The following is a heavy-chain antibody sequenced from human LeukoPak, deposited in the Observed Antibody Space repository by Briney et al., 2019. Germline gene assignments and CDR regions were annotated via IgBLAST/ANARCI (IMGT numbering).Heavy chain of an antibody. D-gene: IGHD2-15*01. V-gene: IGHV5-51*01. Sequence: GESLKISCRASGYSFTTYWIGWVRQMPGKGLEWMGVIFPADSDTRYSPSFQGQVTISADKSISTAYLQWSSLKASDTAMYYCAGGGSFQYYFDYWGQGTLVTVSS. CDR3: AGGGSFQYYFDY. CDR1: GYSFTTYW. CDR2: IFPADSDT. J-gene: IGHJ4*02.